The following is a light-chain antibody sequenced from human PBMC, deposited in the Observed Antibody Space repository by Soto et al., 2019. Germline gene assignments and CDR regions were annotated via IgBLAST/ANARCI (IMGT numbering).Light chain of an antibody. V-gene: IGKV3-20*01. J-gene: IGKJ2*01. CDR2: GAS. CDR3: QQYGGSPRT. CDR1: QSVFNNN. Sequence: EIVMTQSPGTLSLSPGERATPSCRASQSVFNNNLAWYQQKPRQAPRLLMFGASSRSTGTPGTFSGGWSGTDFTLTISRLEPEDFAIYHWQQYGGSPRTFGQGTKLEIK.